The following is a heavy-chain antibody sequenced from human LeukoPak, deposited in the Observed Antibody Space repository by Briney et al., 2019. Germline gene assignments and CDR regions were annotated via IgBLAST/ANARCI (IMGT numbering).Heavy chain of an antibody. CDR3: ARDLSYYYGSGSYYFDY. Sequence: ASVKVSCMASGYTFTSYGISWVRQAPGQGLEWVGWISAYNGNTNYAQKLQGRVTMTTDTSTSTAYMELRSLRSDDTAVYYCARDLSYYYGSGSYYFDYWGQGTLVTVSS. J-gene: IGHJ4*02. CDR2: ISAYNGNT. D-gene: IGHD3-10*01. V-gene: IGHV1-18*04. CDR1: GYTFTSYG.